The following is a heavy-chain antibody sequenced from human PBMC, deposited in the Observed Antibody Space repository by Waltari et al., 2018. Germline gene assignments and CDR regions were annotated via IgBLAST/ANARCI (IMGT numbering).Heavy chain of an antibody. CDR2: INHSGST. D-gene: IGHD2-2*01. J-gene: IGHJ1*01. Sequence: QVQLQQWGAGLLKPSDTLSLTCAVYGGSSSGYYWTWHRQPPGKGLEWIGEINHSGSTNYNPSLKSRVTISVDTSKNQFSLKLSSVTAADTAVYYCARSRYCSSTSCDGAEYFQHWGQGTLVTVSS. CDR3: ARSRYCSSTSCDGAEYFQH. V-gene: IGHV4-34*01. CDR1: GGSSSGYY.